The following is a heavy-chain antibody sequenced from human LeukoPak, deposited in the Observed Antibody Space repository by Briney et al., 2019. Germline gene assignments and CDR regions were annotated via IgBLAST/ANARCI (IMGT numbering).Heavy chain of an antibody. CDR2: IGTLADT. J-gene: IGHJ3*02. D-gene: IGHD6-19*01. CDR1: GLTFSSHD. Sequence: GGSLRLSCVASGLTFSSHDMHWVRQVTGKGLEWVSAIGTLADTFYSDSVKGRFTISRENAKNSLYLQMNSLRAGDTAVYYCATGRSRGWSYAFDIWGRGTMVTVSS. CDR3: ATGRSRGWSYAFDI. V-gene: IGHV3-13*01.